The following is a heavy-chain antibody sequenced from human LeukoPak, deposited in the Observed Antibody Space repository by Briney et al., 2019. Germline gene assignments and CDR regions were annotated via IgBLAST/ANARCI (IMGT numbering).Heavy chain of an antibody. J-gene: IGHJ4*02. V-gene: IGHV3-21*01. D-gene: IGHD6-19*01. CDR1: GFTFSSYS. CDR2: ISSSSSYI. CDR3: ARDRYSSGWQGGFDY. Sequence: GGFLRLSCAASGFTFSSYSMNWVRQAPGKGLEWVSSISSSSSYIYYADSVKGRFTISRDNAKNSLYLQMNSLRAEDTAVYYCARDRYSSGWQGGFDYWGQGTLVTVSS.